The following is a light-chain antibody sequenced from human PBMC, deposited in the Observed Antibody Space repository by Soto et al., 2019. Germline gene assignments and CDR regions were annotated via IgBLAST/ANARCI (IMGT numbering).Light chain of an antibody. CDR1: QSVSSNY. V-gene: IGKV3-11*01. CDR3: QQRSNWPPIT. CDR2: DAS. J-gene: IGKJ5*01. Sequence: EIVLTQSPGTLSLSPWERATLSCRACQSVSSNYLAWYQQKPGQAPRLLIYDASNRATGIPARFSGSGSGTDFTLTISSLEPEDFAVYYCQQRSNWPPITFGQGTRLEIK.